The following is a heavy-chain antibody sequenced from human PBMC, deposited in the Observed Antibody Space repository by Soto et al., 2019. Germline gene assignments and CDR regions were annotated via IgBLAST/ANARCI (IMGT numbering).Heavy chain of an antibody. J-gene: IGHJ3*02. V-gene: IGHV4-34*01. CDR2: INHTGST. CDR3: ARTKGLRRHGAMDI. D-gene: IGHD1-26*01. Sequence: QVQLHQWGAGLLKPSETLSLTCTIYNGSFSGYYWGWLRQPPGKGLEWIGHINHTGSTTYNPSLKSRVTIAVDTSENHFSLRLSAMTAADTAVYYCARTKGLRRHGAMDIWCQGTMVTISS. CDR1: NGSFSGYY.